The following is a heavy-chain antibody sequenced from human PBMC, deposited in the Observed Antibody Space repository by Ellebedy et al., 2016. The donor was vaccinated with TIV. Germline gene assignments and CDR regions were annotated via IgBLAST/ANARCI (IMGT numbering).Heavy chain of an antibody. CDR1: GDSISRGTSY. D-gene: IGHD7-27*01. CDR2: IFTSGNT. Sequence: SETLSLTXTVSGDSISRGTSYWSWVRQPAGKGLEWIGRIFTSGNTNYNPSLKSRVTMSLDTSNNQFSLRLTSLTAADTAVYYCARETNWYYFDFWGQGSLVTVSS. J-gene: IGHJ4*02. CDR3: ARETNWYYFDF. V-gene: IGHV4-61*02.